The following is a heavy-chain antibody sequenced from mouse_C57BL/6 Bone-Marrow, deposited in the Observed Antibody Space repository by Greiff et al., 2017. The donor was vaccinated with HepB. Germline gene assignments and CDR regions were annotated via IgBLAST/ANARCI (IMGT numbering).Heavy chain of an antibody. V-gene: IGHV1-81*01. CDR2: IYPRSGNT. CDR1: GYTFTSYG. J-gene: IGHJ3*01. CDR3: ARESYYYDYDVGFAY. Sequence: QVQLQQSGAELARPGASVKLSCKASGYTFTSYGISWVKQRTGQALEWIGEIYPRSGNTYYNEKFKGKATLTADKSSSTAYMELRSLTSEDSAVYFCARESYYYDYDVGFAYWGQGTLVTVSA. D-gene: IGHD2-4*01.